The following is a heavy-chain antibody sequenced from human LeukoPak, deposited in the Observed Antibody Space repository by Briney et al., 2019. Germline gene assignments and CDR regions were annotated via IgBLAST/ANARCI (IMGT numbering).Heavy chain of an antibody. CDR2: IYYGGGT. V-gene: IGHV4-39*01. Sequence: SETLSLTCTVSGGSISSSYYWGWIRRPPGKGLDWIGSIYYGGGTYYNPSLRSRVTTSVDTSKNQFSLKLTSVTAADTAVYYCARHGNHYYGSGGFDYWGQGTLVTVSS. CDR3: ARHGNHYYGSGGFDY. D-gene: IGHD3-10*01. CDR1: GGSISSSYY. J-gene: IGHJ4*02.